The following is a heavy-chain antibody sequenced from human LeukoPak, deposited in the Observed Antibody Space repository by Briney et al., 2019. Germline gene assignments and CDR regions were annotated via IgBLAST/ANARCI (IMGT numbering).Heavy chain of an antibody. Sequence: GRSLRLSCAASGFTFSSYGMHWVRQAPGKGLEWVAVISYDGSNKYYADSVKGQFTISRDNSKNTLYLQMNSLRAEDTAVYYCAKDRSYYDSSGYVYFDYWGQGTLVTVSS. CDR3: AKDRSYYDSSGYVYFDY. J-gene: IGHJ4*02. CDR1: GFTFSSYG. D-gene: IGHD3-22*01. CDR2: ISYDGSNK. V-gene: IGHV3-30*18.